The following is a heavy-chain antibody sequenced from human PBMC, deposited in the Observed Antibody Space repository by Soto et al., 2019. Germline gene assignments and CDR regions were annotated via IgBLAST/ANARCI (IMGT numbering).Heavy chain of an antibody. D-gene: IGHD2-15*01. CDR2: IYYSGST. V-gene: IGHV4-59*01. Sequence: ETLSLTCTVSGGSISSYYWSWIRQPPGKGLEWIGYIYYSGSTNYNPSLKSRVTISVDTSKNQFSLKLSSVTAADTAVYYCARGYCSGGSCYPTLGYWGQGTLVTVSS. J-gene: IGHJ4*02. CDR3: ARGYCSGGSCYPTLGY. CDR1: GGSISSYY.